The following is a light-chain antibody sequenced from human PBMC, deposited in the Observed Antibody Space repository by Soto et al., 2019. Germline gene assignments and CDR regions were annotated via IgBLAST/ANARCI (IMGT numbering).Light chain of an antibody. V-gene: IGLV2-14*01. J-gene: IGLJ1*01. CDR1: SSDVGGYNF. Sequence: QSALTQPASVSGSPGQSITISCTGTSSDVGGYNFVSWYQQHPGKAPKLIIYDVTKRPSGVSNRFSGSKSGNTASLTISGIQAEDEGDYYCGSITRSSTSVFGTGTKLTVL. CDR2: DVT. CDR3: GSITRSSTSV.